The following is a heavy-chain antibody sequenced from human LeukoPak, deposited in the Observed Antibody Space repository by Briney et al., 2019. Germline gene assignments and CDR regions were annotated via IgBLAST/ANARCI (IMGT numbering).Heavy chain of an antibody. J-gene: IGHJ5*02. V-gene: IGHV3-15*01. Sequence: GGSLRLSCAASGFTFSNAWMSWVRQAPGKGLEWVGRIKSKTDGGTTDYAAPVKGRFTISRDDSKNTLYLQMNSLKTEDTAVYSCTTAMYYGSGSYYGINWFDPWGQGTLVTVSS. CDR3: TTAMYYGSGSYYGINWFDP. CDR2: IKSKTDGGTT. CDR1: GFTFSNAW. D-gene: IGHD3-10*01.